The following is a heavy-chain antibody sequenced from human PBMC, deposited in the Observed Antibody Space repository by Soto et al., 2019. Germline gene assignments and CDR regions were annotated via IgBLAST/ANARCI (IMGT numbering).Heavy chain of an antibody. CDR3: AHRHWLTRGRGWFDP. V-gene: IGHV2-5*02. CDR2: IYWDNDK. D-gene: IGHD6-19*01. CDR1: GFSLSSSGVG. J-gene: IGHJ5*02. Sequence: QITLKESGPTLVKPTQTLTLTCTFSGFSLSSSGVGVGWVRQPPGKALEWLALIYWDNDKRYNPSLKSRLTITKDTSKTQVVLTMTNMDPVDTATYYCAHRHWLTRGRGWFDPWGQGTLVTVSS.